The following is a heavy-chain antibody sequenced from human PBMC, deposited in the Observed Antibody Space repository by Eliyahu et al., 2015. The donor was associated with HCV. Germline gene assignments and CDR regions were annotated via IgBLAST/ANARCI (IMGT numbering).Heavy chain of an antibody. V-gene: IGHV3-23*01. D-gene: IGHD3-16*02. CDR3: AKDLGDYVWGNFRYSFDF. CDR1: GFXFSNYA. Sequence: EVRLLESGGGLVQPGGSLRXSCAASGFXFSNYAMNWVRQAPGEGLEWVSGISASGGSTYNADSVKGRFTISRDNSKNTLYLQMDTVRAEDTAVYFCAKDLGDYVWGNFRYSFDFWGQGALVTVSS. J-gene: IGHJ4*02. CDR2: ISASGGST.